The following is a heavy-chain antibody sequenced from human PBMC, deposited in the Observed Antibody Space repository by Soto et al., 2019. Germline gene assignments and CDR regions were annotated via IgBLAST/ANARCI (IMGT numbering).Heavy chain of an antibody. CDR2: INPNSGGT. V-gene: IGHV1-2*04. J-gene: IGHJ6*02. CDR1: GYTFTGYY. CDR3: ARDLLSLAVAGLYYYYGMDV. D-gene: IGHD6-19*01. Sequence: EASVKVSCKASGYTFTGYYMHWVRQAPGQGLEWMGWINPNSGGTNYAQKFQGWITMTRDTSISTAYMELSRLRSDDTAVYYCARDLLSLAVAGLYYYYGMDVWGQGTTVTVS.